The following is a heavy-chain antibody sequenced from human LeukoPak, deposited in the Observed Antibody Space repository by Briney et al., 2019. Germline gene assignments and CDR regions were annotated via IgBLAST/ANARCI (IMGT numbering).Heavy chain of an antibody. V-gene: IGHV1-2*02. Sequence: GASVKVSCKASGYTFTGYYMHWVRHAPGQGLEWMGWINPNSGGTNYAQKFQGRVTMTRDTSISTAYMELSRLRSDDTAVYYCARVRAVAVYFDYWGQGTLVTVSS. CDR2: INPNSGGT. CDR3: ARVRAVAVYFDY. D-gene: IGHD6-19*01. J-gene: IGHJ4*02. CDR1: GYTFTGYY.